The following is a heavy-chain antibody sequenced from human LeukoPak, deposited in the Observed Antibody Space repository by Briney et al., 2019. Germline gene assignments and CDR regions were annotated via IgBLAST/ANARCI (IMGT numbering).Heavy chain of an antibody. V-gene: IGHV3-30-3*01. D-gene: IGHD2-2*01. CDR2: ISYDGSNK. Sequence: TGGSLRLSCAASGFTFSSYAMHWVRQAPGKGLEWVAVISYDGSNKYYADSVKGRFTISRDNSKNTLYLQMNSLRAEDTAVYYCARGPCTSSSCSFDFWGQGTLVTVSS. CDR1: GFTFSSYA. CDR3: ARGPCTSSSCSFDF. J-gene: IGHJ4*02.